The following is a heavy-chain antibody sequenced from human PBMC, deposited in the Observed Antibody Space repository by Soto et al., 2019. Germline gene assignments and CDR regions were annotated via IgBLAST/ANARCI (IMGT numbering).Heavy chain of an antibody. V-gene: IGHV3-21*01. Sequence: NPGGSLRLSCAASGFTFSSYSMNWARQAPGKGLEWVSSISSSSGYIYNADSVKGRFTISRDNAKNSLYLQMNSLRAEDTAVYYCARGSGLRYFDWAFDYWGQGTLVTVSS. CDR2: ISSSSGYI. J-gene: IGHJ4*02. D-gene: IGHD3-9*01. CDR3: ARGSGLRYFDWAFDY. CDR1: GFTFSSYS.